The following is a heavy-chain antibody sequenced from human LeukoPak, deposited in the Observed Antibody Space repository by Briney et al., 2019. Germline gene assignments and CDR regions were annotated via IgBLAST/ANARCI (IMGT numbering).Heavy chain of an antibody. V-gene: IGHV3-23*01. CDR1: GFTFSNYA. CDR2: ITGSGTNR. J-gene: IGHJ4*02. D-gene: IGHD3-9*01. CDR3: VIWGDYDVLTGYYVPDY. Sequence: PGGSLRLPSVASGFTFSNYAMSWVRQAPGKGLEWVSAITGSGTNRYYADSLKGRFTTSRDNSKNTVFLQMNSLRHEDTAIYYCVIWGDYDVLTGYYVPDYWGQGTLVTVAS.